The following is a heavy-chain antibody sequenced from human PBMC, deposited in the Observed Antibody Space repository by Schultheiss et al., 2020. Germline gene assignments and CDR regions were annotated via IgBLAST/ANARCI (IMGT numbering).Heavy chain of an antibody. D-gene: IGHD3-10*01. CDR1: GFTFSDSA. V-gene: IGHV3-73*01. Sequence: GESLKISCAASGFTFSDSALHWVRQASGKGLEWVGRIRSKANSYATAYAASVKGRFTISRDDSKNTAYLQMNSLKTEDTAVYYCSRQTDSVHDYWGQGTLVTVSS. J-gene: IGHJ4*02. CDR3: SRQTDSVHDY. CDR2: IRSKANSYAT.